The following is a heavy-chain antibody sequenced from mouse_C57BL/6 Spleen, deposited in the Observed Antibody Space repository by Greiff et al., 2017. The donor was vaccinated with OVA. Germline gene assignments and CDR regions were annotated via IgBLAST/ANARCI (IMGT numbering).Heavy chain of an antibody. D-gene: IGHD1-1*01. V-gene: IGHV14-2*01. CDR2: IDPEDGET. CDR1: GFNIKDYY. Sequence: VQLQQSGAELVKPGASVKLSCTASGFNIKDYYMHWVKQRTEQGLEWIGRIDPEDGETQYAPKFQGKGTITADTSSNTAYLQLSSLTSEDTAVYYCAYGSSYPTWFAYWGQGTLVTVSA. J-gene: IGHJ3*01. CDR3: AYGSSYPTWFAY.